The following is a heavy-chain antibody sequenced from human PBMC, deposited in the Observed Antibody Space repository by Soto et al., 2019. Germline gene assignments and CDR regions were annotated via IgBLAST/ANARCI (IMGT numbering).Heavy chain of an antibody. V-gene: IGHV4-31*03. J-gene: IGHJ3*01. CDR1: GDSVSSGGYY. CDR3: ARENFGVIIHDAFDL. Sequence: SETLSLTCTVSGDSVSSGGYYWNWIRQHPGRGLEWLGYIYDGETTYYNQSLESRLSISVDASKNQFSLKVTSVTPADTAVFYCARENFGVIIHDAFDLWGQGAMVTVSS. D-gene: IGHD2-8*01. CDR2: IYDGETT.